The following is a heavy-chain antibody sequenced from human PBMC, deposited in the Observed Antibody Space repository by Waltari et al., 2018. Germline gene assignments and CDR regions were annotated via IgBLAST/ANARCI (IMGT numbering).Heavy chain of an antibody. J-gene: IGHJ4*02. Sequence: QVQLVESGGGVVQPGRSLRLSCAASGFTFSSYAMHWVRQAPGKGLEWVAVISYDGSNKYYADSVKGRFTISRDNSKNTLYLQMNSLRAEDTAVYYCAREAYCGGDCPGRYFDYWGQGTLVTVSS. CDR1: GFTFSSYA. V-gene: IGHV3-30-3*01. D-gene: IGHD2-21*01. CDR3: AREAYCGGDCPGRYFDY. CDR2: ISYDGSNK.